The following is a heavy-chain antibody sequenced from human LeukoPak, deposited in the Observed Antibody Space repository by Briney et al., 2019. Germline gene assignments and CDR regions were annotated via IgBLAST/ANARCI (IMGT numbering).Heavy chain of an antibody. CDR3: AKEGVWFGELLNYYYYYMDV. V-gene: IGHV3-23*01. J-gene: IGHJ6*03. CDR2: ISGSGGYT. Sequence: GGSLRLSCAASGFTFSSYAMSWVRQAPGKGLEWVSGISGSGGYTYYADSVKGRVTISRDNSKNTLYLQMNSLRAEDTAVYYCAKEGVWFGELLNYYYYYMDVWGKGTTVTISS. CDR1: GFTFSSYA. D-gene: IGHD3-10*01.